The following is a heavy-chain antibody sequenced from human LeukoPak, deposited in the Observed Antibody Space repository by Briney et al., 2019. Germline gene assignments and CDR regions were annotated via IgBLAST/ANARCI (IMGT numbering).Heavy chain of an antibody. V-gene: IGHV4-59*01. D-gene: IGHD3-3*01. Sequence: SETLSLTCTVSGGSISSYYWSWIRQPPGKGLEWIGYIYYSGSTNYNPSLKSRVTISVDTSKNQFSLKLSSVTAADTAVYYCARVGSGYYTYWFDPWGQGTLDTVSS. CDR3: ARVGSGYYTYWFDP. CDR2: IYYSGST. J-gene: IGHJ5*02. CDR1: GGSISSYY.